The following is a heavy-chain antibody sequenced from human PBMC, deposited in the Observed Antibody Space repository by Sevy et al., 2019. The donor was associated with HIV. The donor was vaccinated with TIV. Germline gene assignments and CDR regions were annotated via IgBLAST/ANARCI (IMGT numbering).Heavy chain of an antibody. V-gene: IGHV3-49*03. J-gene: IGHJ6*02. CDR1: GFNFGDYA. Sequence: GGSLRLSCTASGFNFGDYAMSWCRQAPGKGLEWIGFIRRKIYGGTTEYAASVKGRFTISRDDSNSMASLQMNSLKTEDTAVYYCARVRGTISPYYYFGMDVWGQGTTVTVSS. CDR3: ARVRGTISPYYYFGMDV. CDR2: IRRKIYGGTT. D-gene: IGHD3-16*01.